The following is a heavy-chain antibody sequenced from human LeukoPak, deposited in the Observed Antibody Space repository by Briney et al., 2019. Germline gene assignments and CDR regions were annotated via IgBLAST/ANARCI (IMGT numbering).Heavy chain of an antibody. CDR1: GYTFASYG. CDR2: ISAYNGNT. Sequence: GASVKVSCKASGYTFASYGISWVRQAPGQGLEWMGWISAYNGNTKYAQKFQGRVTMTTDTSTSTAYMELRSLRSDDTAVYYCAGEEVYDSSGYPGYYWGQGTLVTVSS. V-gene: IGHV1-18*01. J-gene: IGHJ4*02. D-gene: IGHD3-22*01. CDR3: AGEEVYDSSGYPGYY.